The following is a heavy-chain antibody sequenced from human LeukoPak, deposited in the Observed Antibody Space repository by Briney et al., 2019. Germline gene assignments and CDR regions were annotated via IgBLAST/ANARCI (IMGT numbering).Heavy chain of an antibody. V-gene: IGHV4-4*02. D-gene: IGHD6-13*01. CDR3: ARGSDTAAGLY. CDR1: GGSISSNMW. CDR2: INHSGST. J-gene: IGHJ4*02. Sequence: KPSETLSLTCSISGGSISSNMWWSWVRQTPGKGLEWIGEINHSGSTNYNPSLKSRVSISVDSSKNQFSLKVSSVTAADTAVYYCARGSDTAAGLYWGQGTLVTVSS.